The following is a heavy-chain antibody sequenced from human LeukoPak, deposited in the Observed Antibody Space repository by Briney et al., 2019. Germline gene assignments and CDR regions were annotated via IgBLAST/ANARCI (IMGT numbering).Heavy chain of an antibody. CDR3: ARDLGRTFDY. Sequence: SETLSLTCTVSGGSISSGSYYWSWIRQPPGKGLEWIGYIYYSGSTNYNPSLKSRVTISVDTSKNQFSLKLSSVTAADTAVYYCARDLGRTFDYWGQGTLVTVSS. J-gene: IGHJ4*02. D-gene: IGHD3-16*01. CDR1: GGSISSGSYY. CDR2: IYYSGST. V-gene: IGHV4-61*01.